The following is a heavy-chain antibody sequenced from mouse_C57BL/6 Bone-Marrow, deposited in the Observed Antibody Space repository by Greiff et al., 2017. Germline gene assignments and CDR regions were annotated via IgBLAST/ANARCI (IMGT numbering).Heavy chain of an antibody. CDR1: GFTFSDYG. CDR3: ARPYFDY. CDR2: IISGSSTI. J-gene: IGHJ2*01. Sequence: EVKLMESGGGLVKPGGSLKLSCAASGFTFSDYGMHWVRQAPEKGLEWVAYIISGSSTISYANTVKGRFTIYRDNAKNTLFLHMTSLRAEDTAMYYCARPYFDYWGQGTTLTVSS. V-gene: IGHV5-17*01.